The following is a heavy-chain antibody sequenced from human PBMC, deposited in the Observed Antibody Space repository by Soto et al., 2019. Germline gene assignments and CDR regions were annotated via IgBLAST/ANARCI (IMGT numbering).Heavy chain of an antibody. CDR1: GLTFSDYG. J-gene: IGHJ6*02. CDR3: AKERGRNRNFAMDV. V-gene: IGHV3-30*18. D-gene: IGHD1-1*01. CDR2: ISYDGSFV. Sequence: GGSLRLSCVVSGLTFSDYGFHWVRQAPGKGLDWVAAISYDGSFVYYADSVRGRFTISRDNSRNTLDLQMNTLRHEDTAVYYCAKERGRNRNFAMDVWGQGTSVTVTS.